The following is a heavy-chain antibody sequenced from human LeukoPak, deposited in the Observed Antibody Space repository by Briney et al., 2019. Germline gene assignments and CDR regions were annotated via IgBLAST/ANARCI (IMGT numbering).Heavy chain of an antibody. CDR1: GFTFSSYG. CDR3: ARDKLVGATILDF. CDR2: INQDGSER. Sequence: GGSLRLSCAASGFTFSSYGMTWVRQAPGKGLEWVANINQDGSERYYVDSPNGRFTISRDNAKNSLYLQMNSLRVEDTAVYYCARDKLVGATILDFWGQGTLVTVSS. J-gene: IGHJ4*02. D-gene: IGHD1-26*01. V-gene: IGHV3-7*01.